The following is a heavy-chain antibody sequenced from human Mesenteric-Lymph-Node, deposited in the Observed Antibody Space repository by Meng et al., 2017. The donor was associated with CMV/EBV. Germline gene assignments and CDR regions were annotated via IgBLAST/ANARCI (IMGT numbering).Heavy chain of an antibody. D-gene: IGHD1-14*01. CDR2: IYYSGST. CDR1: GGSISSSSYY. V-gene: IGHV4-39*07. J-gene: IGHJ4*02. CDR3: ARVAGTADY. Sequence: GSLRLSCTVSGGSISSSSYYWGWIRQPPGKGLEWIGSIYYSGSTYYNPSLKSRVTISVDTSKNQFSLKLTSVTAADTAVYYCARVAGTADYWGQGTLVTVSS.